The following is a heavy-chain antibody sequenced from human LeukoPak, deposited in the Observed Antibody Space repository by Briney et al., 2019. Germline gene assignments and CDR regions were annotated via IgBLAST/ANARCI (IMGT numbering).Heavy chain of an antibody. CDR2: INPSGGST. V-gene: IGHV1-46*01. Sequence: ASVKVSCKASGYTFTSYYMHRVRQAPGQGPEWMGIINPSGGSTSYAQKFQGRVTMTRDTSTSTVYMELSSLRSEDTAVYYCARGGSSGWYGDWGQGTLVTVSS. CDR3: ARGGSSGWYGD. CDR1: GYTFTSYY. D-gene: IGHD6-19*01. J-gene: IGHJ4*02.